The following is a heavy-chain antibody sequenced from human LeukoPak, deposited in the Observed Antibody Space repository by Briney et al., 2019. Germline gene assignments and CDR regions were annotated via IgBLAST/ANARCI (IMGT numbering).Heavy chain of an antibody. V-gene: IGHV3-23*01. Sequence: PGGSLRLSCAASGFTFSNYATSWVRQAPGKGLEWVSGVSDSGRSAYYADSVQGRFIISRDNSKNTLYLQMNSLRVEDTAAYFCAQNQWEFPAWGQGTLVTVSS. CDR2: VSDSGRSA. CDR1: GFTFSNYA. J-gene: IGHJ5*02. D-gene: IGHD1-26*01. CDR3: AQNQWEFPA.